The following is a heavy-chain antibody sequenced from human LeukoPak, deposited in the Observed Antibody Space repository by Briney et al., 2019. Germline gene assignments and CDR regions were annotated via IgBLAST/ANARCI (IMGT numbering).Heavy chain of an antibody. V-gene: IGHV3-30*02. J-gene: IGHJ4*02. CDR1: GFTFSSYG. D-gene: IGHD1-26*01. Sequence: PGGSLRLSCAASGFTFSSYGMHWVRQAPGKGLEWVAFIRYDGSNKYYADSVKGRFTISRDNSKNTLYLQMNSLRAEDTAVYYCAKTVLELAYLFDYWGQGTLVTVSS. CDR2: IRYDGSNK. CDR3: AKTVLELAYLFDY.